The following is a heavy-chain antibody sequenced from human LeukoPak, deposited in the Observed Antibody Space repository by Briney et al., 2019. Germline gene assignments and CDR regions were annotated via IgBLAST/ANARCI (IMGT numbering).Heavy chain of an antibody. V-gene: IGHV1-46*01. CDR1: GYTFTGYY. Sequence: GASVKVSCKASGYTFTGYYMHWVRQAPGQGLEWMGIINPSGGSTSYAQKFQGRVTMTRDTSTSTVYMELSSLRSEDTAVYYCARDRSSSWYPYYYYYGMDVWGQGTTVTVSS. CDR2: INPSGGST. CDR3: ARDRSSSWYPYYYYYGMDV. D-gene: IGHD6-13*01. J-gene: IGHJ6*02.